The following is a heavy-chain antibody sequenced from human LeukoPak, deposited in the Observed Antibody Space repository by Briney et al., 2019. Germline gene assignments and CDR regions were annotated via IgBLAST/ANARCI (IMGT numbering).Heavy chain of an antibody. Sequence: GGSLRLSCSGSGFTFSNYAIHWARQAPGKGPEYVSVINSSGDKTYYADSVKGRFTISRDNSKNTVSLQMSSLRAEDTAMYYCVKDLYKGDTSTWYYFDYWGQGTLVTVSS. D-gene: IGHD6-13*01. CDR3: VKDLYKGDTSTWYYFDY. V-gene: IGHV3-64D*06. CDR1: GFTFSNYA. CDR2: INSSGDKT. J-gene: IGHJ4*02.